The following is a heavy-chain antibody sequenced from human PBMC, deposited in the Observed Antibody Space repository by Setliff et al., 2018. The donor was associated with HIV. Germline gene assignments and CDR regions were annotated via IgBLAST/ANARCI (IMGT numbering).Heavy chain of an antibody. Sequence: ASVKVSCKASGYTFTTYSIHWVRQAPGQSLEWMGWINVGNGDTKYSPELQGRISITRDTSANTAYMELSSLRSDDTAVYFCARGALLAVFDFDHWGQGTQVTVS. D-gene: IGHD3-10*01. CDR3: ARGALLAVFDFDH. CDR2: INVGNGDT. J-gene: IGHJ4*02. CDR1: GYTFTTYS. V-gene: IGHV1-3*01.